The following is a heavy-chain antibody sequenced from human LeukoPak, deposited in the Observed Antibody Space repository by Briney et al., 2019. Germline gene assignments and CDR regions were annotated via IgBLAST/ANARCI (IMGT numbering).Heavy chain of an antibody. D-gene: IGHD3-3*01. CDR3: ASLNVLRFLEWLFPDAFDI. CDR2: ISSSSSTI. V-gene: IGHV3-48*01. CDR1: GFTFSSYS. Sequence: GGSLRLSCAASGFTFSSYSMNWVRQAPGKGLEWVSYISSSSSTIYYADSVKGRFTISRDNAKNSLYLQMNSLRAEDTAVYYCASLNVLRFLEWLFPDAFDIWGQGTMVTVSS. J-gene: IGHJ3*02.